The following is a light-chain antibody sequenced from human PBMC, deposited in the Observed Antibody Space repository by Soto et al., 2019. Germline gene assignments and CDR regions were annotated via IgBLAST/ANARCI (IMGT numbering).Light chain of an antibody. V-gene: IGLV1-44*01. CDR3: AAWDDSLNGYA. CDR2: SNN. Sequence: QSVLTQPPSASGTPGQRVTISCSGSSSKIGSNTVNWYQQLPGTAPKLLIYSNNQRPSGVPDRFSGSKSGTSASLAISGLHSEDEAYYYCAAWDDSLNGYAFGTGTKVTVL. J-gene: IGLJ1*01. CDR1: SSKIGSNT.